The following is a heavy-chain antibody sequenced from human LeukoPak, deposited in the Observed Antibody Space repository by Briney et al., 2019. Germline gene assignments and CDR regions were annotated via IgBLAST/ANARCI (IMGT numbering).Heavy chain of an antibody. Sequence: ASVKVSCKASGGIFSSYAISWVRQAPGQGLEWMGRIIPIFGTANYAQKFQGRVTITTDESTSTAYMELSSLRSEDTAVYYCARDNQGYSSGWYYFDYWGQGTLVTVSS. CDR1: GGIFSSYA. CDR3: ARDNQGYSSGWYYFDY. J-gene: IGHJ4*02. V-gene: IGHV1-69*05. CDR2: IIPIFGTA. D-gene: IGHD6-19*01.